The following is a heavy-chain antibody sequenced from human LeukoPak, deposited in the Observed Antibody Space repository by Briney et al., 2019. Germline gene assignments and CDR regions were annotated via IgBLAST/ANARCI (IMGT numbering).Heavy chain of an antibody. CDR1: GYTFTGYY. D-gene: IGHD1-1*01. J-gene: IGHJ3*02. CDR2: INPNSGGT. Sequence: ASVKVSCKASGYTFTGYYIHWVRQAPGQGLEWMGWINPNSGGTNDAQKFQGRVTMTRDMSISTAYMELSRLRSDDTAVYYCAKVASTTRRHDAFDIWGQGTLVTVSS. CDR3: AKVASTTRRHDAFDI. V-gene: IGHV1-2*02.